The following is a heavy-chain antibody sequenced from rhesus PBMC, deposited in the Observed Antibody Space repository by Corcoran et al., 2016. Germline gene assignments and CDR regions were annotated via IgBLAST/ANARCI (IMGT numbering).Heavy chain of an antibody. Sequence: QVQLQESGPGLVKPSETLSLTCAVSGGSFSGYYWGWIRQPPGRGLEWIGYISGSSGGTDTNPSLKSRVTISTDTSKNQFSLKLSSVTAADTAVYYCARDYSGRVIDYWGQGVLVTVSS. J-gene: IGHJ4*01. D-gene: IGHD6-25*01. CDR3: ARDYSGRVIDY. CDR1: GGSFSGYY. V-gene: IGHV4-165*01. CDR2: ISGSSGGT.